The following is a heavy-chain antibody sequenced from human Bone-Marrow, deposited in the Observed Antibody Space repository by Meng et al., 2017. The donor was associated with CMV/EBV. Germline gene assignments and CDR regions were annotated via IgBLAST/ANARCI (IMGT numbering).Heavy chain of an antibody. J-gene: IGHJ3*02. D-gene: IGHD2-2*01. CDR1: GYTFTNYG. V-gene: IGHV1-18*01. CDR3: ASKTLGYCSVTRCDAFDI. CDR2: ISGFNADT. Sequence: ASVKVSCKASGYTFTNYGVSCVRKAPGQGFEWLGWISGFNADTNFSQKFRGRVTVTIDTSTNTAYMELRSMRSDDTAVYYCASKTLGYCSVTRCDAFDIWGQGTMVTVSS.